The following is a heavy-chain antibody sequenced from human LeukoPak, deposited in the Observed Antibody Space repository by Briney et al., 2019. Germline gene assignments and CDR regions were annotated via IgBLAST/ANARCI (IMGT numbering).Heavy chain of an antibody. J-gene: IGHJ4*02. CDR1: GGSISSGGYY. CDR2: IYHSGST. V-gene: IGHV4-30-2*01. D-gene: IGHD3-22*01. Sequence: PSQTLSLTCTVSGGSISSGGYYWSWVRQPPGKGLEWIGEIYHSGSTNYNPSLKSRVTISVDKSKNQFSLKLSSVTAADTAVYYCARAAYYYDSSGYLYYLDYWGQGTLVTVSS. CDR3: ARAAYYYDSSGYLYYLDY.